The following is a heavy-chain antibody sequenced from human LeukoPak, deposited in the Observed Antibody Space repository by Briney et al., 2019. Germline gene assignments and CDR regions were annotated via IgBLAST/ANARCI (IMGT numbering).Heavy chain of an antibody. CDR3: ARGRAGAAALDF. CDR2: STHGGST. Sequence: ETLSLTCDVYRESFGCQYCTWIRHPPRKGLEWIGESTHGGSTNYNPSLKSRVTISVDTSKNQFSLKLTSVTASDTAVYHCARGRAGAAALDFWGPGALVTVSS. D-gene: IGHD2-2*01. V-gene: IGHV4-34*01. CDR1: RESFGCQY. J-gene: IGHJ4*02.